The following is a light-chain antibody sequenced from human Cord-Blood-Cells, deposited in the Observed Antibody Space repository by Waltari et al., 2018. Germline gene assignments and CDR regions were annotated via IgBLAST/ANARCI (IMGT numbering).Light chain of an antibody. CDR2: EDN. J-gene: IGLJ3*02. CDR1: SGRIASNH. V-gene: IGLV6-57*02. CDR3: QSYDSSNWV. Sequence: NFMLTQPHSVSESPGKTVTISCTGSSGRIASNHVQWYQQRPGSAPTTVIYEDNQRPSGVPDRFSGSIDSSSNSASLTISGLKTEDEADYYCQSYDSSNWVFGGGTKLTVL.